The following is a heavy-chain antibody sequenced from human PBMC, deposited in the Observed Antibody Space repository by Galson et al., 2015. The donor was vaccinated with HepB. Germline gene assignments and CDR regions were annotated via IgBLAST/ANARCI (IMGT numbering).Heavy chain of an antibody. Sequence: LSLTCAVYGGSFSGYYWSWIRQPPGKGLEWIGEINHSGSTNYNPSLKSRVTISVDTSKNQFSLKLSSVTAADTAVYYCARAASNYYDNSGPFDYWGQGTLVTVSS. CDR3: ARAASNYYDNSGPFDY. V-gene: IGHV4-34*01. J-gene: IGHJ4*02. D-gene: IGHD3-22*01. CDR1: GGSFSGYY. CDR2: INHSGST.